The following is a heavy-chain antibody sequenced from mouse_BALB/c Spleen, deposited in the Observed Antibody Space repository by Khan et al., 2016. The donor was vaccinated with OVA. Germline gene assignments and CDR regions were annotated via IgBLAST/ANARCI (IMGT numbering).Heavy chain of an antibody. CDR2: ISYDGSN. D-gene: IGHD1-1*01. CDR1: GYSITSGYR. Sequence: EVQLQESGPGLVKPSQSLSLTCSVTGYSITSGYRWNWIRQFPGNKLEWMGYISYDGSNNYNPSLKNRISINRETSKNQFFLKLNSVTTEDTATYYCARGGAVVPYWYFDVWGAGTTVTVSS. V-gene: IGHV3-6*02. CDR3: ARGGAVVPYWYFDV. J-gene: IGHJ1*01.